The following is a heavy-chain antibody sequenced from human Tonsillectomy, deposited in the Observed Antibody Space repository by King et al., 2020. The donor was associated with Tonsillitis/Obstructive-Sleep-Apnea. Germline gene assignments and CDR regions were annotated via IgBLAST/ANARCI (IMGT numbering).Heavy chain of an antibody. J-gene: IGHJ4*02. D-gene: IGHD1-1*01. CDR2: ISSSGSIV. Sequence: VQLVESGGGLVKPGGSLRLSCAASGFTFSDYYMTWIRQAPGKGLEWVSYISSSGSIVNYADSVKGRFTISRDNAKNSLYLQMSSLRAEDTAVYFCARGATHGERLDYWGQGTLVTVSS. CDR3: ARGATHGERLDY. V-gene: IGHV3-11*01. CDR1: GFTFSDYY.